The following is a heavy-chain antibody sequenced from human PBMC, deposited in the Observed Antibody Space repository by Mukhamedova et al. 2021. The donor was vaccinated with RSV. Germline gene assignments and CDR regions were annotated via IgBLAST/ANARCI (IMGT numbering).Heavy chain of an antibody. CDR2: IYTSGST. CDR3: ARVGYGGKRNYFDY. J-gene: IGHJ4*02. V-gene: IGHV4-4*07. D-gene: IGHD4-23*01. Sequence: GKGLEWVGRIYTSGSTNYNPSIKSRVTMSVDTSKNQFSLKLSSVTAADTAVYYCARVGYGGKRNYFDYCGQGTLVTVSS.